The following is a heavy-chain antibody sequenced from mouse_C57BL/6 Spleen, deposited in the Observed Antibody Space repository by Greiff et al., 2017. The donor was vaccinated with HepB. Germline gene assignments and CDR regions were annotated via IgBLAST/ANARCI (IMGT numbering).Heavy chain of an antibody. CDR1: GFTFSDYY. CDR3: ARAGLLNYYAMDY. V-gene: IGHV5-16*01. Sequence: EVKLMESEGGLVQPGSSMKLSCTASGFTFSDYYMAWVRQVPEKGLEWVANINYDGSSTYYLDSLKSRFIISRDNAKNILYLQMSSLKSEDTATYYCARAGLLNYYAMDYWGQGTSVTVSS. D-gene: IGHD2-3*01. CDR2: INYDGSST. J-gene: IGHJ4*01.